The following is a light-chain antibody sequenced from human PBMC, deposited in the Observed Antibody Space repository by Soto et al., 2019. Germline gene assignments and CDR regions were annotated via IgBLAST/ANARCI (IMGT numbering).Light chain of an antibody. V-gene: IGKV1-12*01. J-gene: IGKJ3*01. CDR3: QQAFSFPFT. Sequence: DIQMTQSPSAMSASVGDRVTITCRAIQGISDWIAWYQQMPGKAPKLLISPASSLQSGVPSRFSGGGSGTDFSLTIYSLQSEDSATYYCQQAFSFPFTFGPGTKVDI. CDR1: QGISDW. CDR2: PAS.